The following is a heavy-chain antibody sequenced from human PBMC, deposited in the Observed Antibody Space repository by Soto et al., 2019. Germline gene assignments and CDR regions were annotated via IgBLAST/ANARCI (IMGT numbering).Heavy chain of an antibody. CDR3: ARARPAQPPMITFGGVIVIPWLDP. V-gene: IGHV1-18*01. CDR1: GYTFTSYG. J-gene: IGHJ5*02. Sequence: ASVKVSCKASGYTFTSYGISWVRQAPGQGLEWMGWISAYNGNTNYAQKLQGRVTMTTDTSTSTAYMELRSLRSDDTAVYYCARARPAQPPMITFGGVIVIPWLDPWGQGTLVTVSS. D-gene: IGHD3-16*02. CDR2: ISAYNGNT.